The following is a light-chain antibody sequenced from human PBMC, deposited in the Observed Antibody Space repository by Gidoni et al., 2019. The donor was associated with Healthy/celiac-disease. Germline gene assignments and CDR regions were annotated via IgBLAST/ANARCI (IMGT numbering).Light chain of an antibody. CDR3: SSYAGSYTFYV. Sequence: PRSVSGSAGQSVTISCTGTSSDVGGYNYVSWYQQHPGKAPKLMIYDVSKRPSGVPDRFSGSKSGNTASLTISGLQAEDEADYYCSSYAGSYTFYVFGTGTKVTVL. V-gene: IGLV2-11*01. CDR1: SSDVGGYNY. CDR2: DVS. J-gene: IGLJ1*01.